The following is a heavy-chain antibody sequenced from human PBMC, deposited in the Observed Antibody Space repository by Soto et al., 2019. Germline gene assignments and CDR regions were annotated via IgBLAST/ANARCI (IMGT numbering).Heavy chain of an antibody. D-gene: IGHD6-13*01. CDR1: GFSLSTRSVG. Sequence: QITLKESGPTLVKPTQTLTLTCTFSGFSLSTRSVGVVWIRQPPGKALEWLALIYWDDDKRYSPSLKSRLTITKDTSKTQVVLTMTNMVPVDTATYYCAHSTYSSSWYGDALDIWGQGTMVTVSS. CDR3: AHSTYSSSWYGDALDI. V-gene: IGHV2-5*02. CDR2: IYWDDDK. J-gene: IGHJ3*02.